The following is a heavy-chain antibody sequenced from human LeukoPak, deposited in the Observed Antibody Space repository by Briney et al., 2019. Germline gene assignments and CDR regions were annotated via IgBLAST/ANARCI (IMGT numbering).Heavy chain of an antibody. CDR2: IRSKGYGGTA. CDR1: GFTFGDYS. CDR3: TREIRYFDWFQADY. Sequence: GGSLRLSCTTSGFTFGDYSMSWFRQAPGKGLEWVGFIRSKGYGGTAEYAASVKGRFTISRDDSNSIAYLQIDSLKTEDTAVYYCTREIRYFDWFQADYWGQGTLVTVSS. J-gene: IGHJ4*02. V-gene: IGHV3-49*03. D-gene: IGHD3-9*01.